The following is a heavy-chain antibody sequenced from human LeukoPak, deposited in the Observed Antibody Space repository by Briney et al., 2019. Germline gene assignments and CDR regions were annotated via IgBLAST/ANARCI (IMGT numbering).Heavy chain of an antibody. CDR2: SYWNDDK. J-gene: IGHJ5*02. CDR3: AHSFGACNTSCYRWFDP. V-gene: IGHV2-5*01. D-gene: IGHD2-2*01. Sequence: SGPTLVKPTQTLTLTCTFSGFSLSTSGVGVGWIRQPPGKALEWLALSYWNDDKRYSPSLKSRLTITKDTSKNQVVLTLTNIDPVDTATYYCAHSFGACNTSCYRWFDPWGQGTLVTDPS. CDR1: GFSLSTSGVG.